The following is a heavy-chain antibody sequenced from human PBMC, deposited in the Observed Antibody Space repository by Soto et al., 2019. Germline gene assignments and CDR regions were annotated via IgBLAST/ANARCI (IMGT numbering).Heavy chain of an antibody. CDR3: AGSGWGGYDREGMDV. V-gene: IGHV1-18*04. D-gene: IGHD5-12*01. CDR1: GYTFTSYG. Sequence: QVQLVQSGAEVKKPGASVKVSCKASGYTFTSYGISWVRQAPGQGLEGMGWISAYNGNTNYAQKLQGRVTMTTDTSASTAYMELRSLRTDDTAVYYCAGSGWGGYDREGMDVWGQGPTVPVSS. J-gene: IGHJ6*02. CDR2: ISAYNGNT.